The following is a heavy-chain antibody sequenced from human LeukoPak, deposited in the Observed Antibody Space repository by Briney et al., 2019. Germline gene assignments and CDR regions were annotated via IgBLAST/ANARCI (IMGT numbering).Heavy chain of an antibody. Sequence: ASVKVSCKASGYTFTSYYMHWVRQAPGRGLKWMGIINPSGGSTSYAQKFQGRVTMTRDTPTSTVYMELSSLRSEDTAVYYCARGLERRSSFDYWGQGTLVTVSS. CDR1: GYTFTSYY. D-gene: IGHD1-1*01. V-gene: IGHV1-46*01. CDR3: ARGLERRSSFDY. J-gene: IGHJ4*02. CDR2: INPSGGST.